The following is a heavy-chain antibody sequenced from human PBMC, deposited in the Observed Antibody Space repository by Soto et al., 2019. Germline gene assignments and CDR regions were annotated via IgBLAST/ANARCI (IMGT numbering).Heavy chain of an antibody. J-gene: IGHJ3*02. CDR2: ISGSGKST. V-gene: IGHV3-23*01. CDR1: EFTFSSYA. CDR3: AKVPTGEMATVFQAFDI. Sequence: ELQLLESGGGLVQPGGSLILSCVACEFTFSSYAMSWIRQAPGKGLEWVSAISGSGKSTYYADSVKGRFAVSRDNSMSTLYLQMNSLRDEDTAVYYCAKVPTGEMATVFQAFDIWGQGTMVTVSS. D-gene: IGHD4-4*01.